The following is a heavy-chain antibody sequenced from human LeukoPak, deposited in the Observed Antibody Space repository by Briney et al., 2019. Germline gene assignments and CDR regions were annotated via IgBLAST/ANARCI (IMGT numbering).Heavy chain of an antibody. V-gene: IGHV3-53*01. J-gene: IGHJ5*02. D-gene: IGHD3-16*01. CDR3: VTRLA. CDR1: GFTVSSNY. Sequence: GGSLRLSCAASGFTVSSNYMSWVRQAPGKGLDWVSMIYSGGSTNYADSVTGRFTISRDSSKNTLYLQMNSLRAEDTAVYYCVTRLAWGQGTLVTVSS. CDR2: IYSGGST.